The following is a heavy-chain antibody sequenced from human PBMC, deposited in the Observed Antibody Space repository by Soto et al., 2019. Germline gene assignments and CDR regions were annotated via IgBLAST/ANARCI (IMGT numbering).Heavy chain of an antibody. CDR3: ARQITTFGVIINALNV. D-gene: IGHD3-3*01. Sequence: GESLKISCKGSGYSFNNYWVAWVRQTPGKGLEWVGRIDPSDSRAYYTPSFQGRVTISVDRSIATAYLRWSSLEASDTAIYYCARQITTFGVIINALNVWGQGTMVTVSS. CDR1: GYSFNNYW. J-gene: IGHJ3*01. CDR2: IDPSDSRA. V-gene: IGHV5-10-1*01.